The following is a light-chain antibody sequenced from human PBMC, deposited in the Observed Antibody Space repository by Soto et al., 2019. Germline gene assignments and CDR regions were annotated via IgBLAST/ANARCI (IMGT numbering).Light chain of an antibody. V-gene: IGLV1-40*01. CDR1: SSSIGAGYD. Sequence: QSVLTQPPSVSGAPGQRVTISFTGSSSSIGAGYDVHWYQQLPGTAPKLLIYETSSRPSGVPDRFSGSKSGTSASLAITGLQAEDEADYYCQSYDASLTGYVVFGGGTKVTVL. CDR2: ETS. CDR3: QSYDASLTGYVV. J-gene: IGLJ2*01.